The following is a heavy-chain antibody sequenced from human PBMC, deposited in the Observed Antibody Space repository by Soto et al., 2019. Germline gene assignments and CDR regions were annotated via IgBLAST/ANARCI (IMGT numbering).Heavy chain of an antibody. J-gene: IGHJ6*03. CDR3: ARKREGYCSGGSCHPGSNYYYYMDV. CDR1: GYTFTSYD. CDR2: MNPNSGNT. Sequence: ASVKVSCKASGYTFTSYDINWVRQATGQGLEWMGWMNPNSGNTGYAQKFQGRVTMTRNTSISTAYMELSSLRSEDTAVYYCARKREGYCSGGSCHPGSNYYYYMDVWGKGTTVTVSS. D-gene: IGHD2-15*01. V-gene: IGHV1-8*01.